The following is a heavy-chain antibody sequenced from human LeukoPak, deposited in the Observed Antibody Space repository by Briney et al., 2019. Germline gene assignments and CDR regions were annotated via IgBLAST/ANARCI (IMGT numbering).Heavy chain of an antibody. V-gene: IGHV3-23*01. CDR3: AKVAHYYGSGSYYEYYFDY. CDR1: RFTFSSYA. CDR2: ISGSGGST. D-gene: IGHD3-10*01. J-gene: IGHJ4*02. Sequence: GGSLRLSCAASRFTFSSYAMSWVRQAPGKGLEWVSAISGSGGSTYYADSVKGRFTISRDNSKNTLYLQMNSLSADDTAVYYCAKVAHYYGSGSYYEYYFDYWGQGALVTVSS.